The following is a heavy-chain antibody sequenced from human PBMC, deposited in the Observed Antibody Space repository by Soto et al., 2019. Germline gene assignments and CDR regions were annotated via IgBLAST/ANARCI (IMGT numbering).Heavy chain of an antibody. V-gene: IGHV1-3*01. CDR2: ISGDSGNT. J-gene: IGHJ4*01. CDR3: ARDGVAAGNINFDY. CDR1: GYMYTKSA. Sequence: APVKVSCKASGYMYTKSAMHWVREAPGQRLEWMGWISGDSGNTKYSPKLQDRVTITRDTSASTAYMELSSLRSEDTALYYCARDGVAAGNINFDYWGQGTLVTVSS. D-gene: IGHD6-19*01.